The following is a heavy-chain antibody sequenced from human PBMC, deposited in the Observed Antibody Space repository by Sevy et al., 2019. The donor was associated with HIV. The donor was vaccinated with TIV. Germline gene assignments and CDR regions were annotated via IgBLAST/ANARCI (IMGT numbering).Heavy chain of an antibody. Sequence: GESLKISCEASGFTFSKYSMSWVRQAPGKGLEWVSTFSFGCGRIIYADSVKGRFTIPRDDSKNTLYLQMNSLRAEDTAVYYCAREGCTKPHDYWGQGTLVTVSS. V-gene: IGHV3-23*01. CDR3: AREGCTKPHDY. CDR1: GFTFSKYS. D-gene: IGHD2-8*01. CDR2: FSFGCGRI. J-gene: IGHJ4*02.